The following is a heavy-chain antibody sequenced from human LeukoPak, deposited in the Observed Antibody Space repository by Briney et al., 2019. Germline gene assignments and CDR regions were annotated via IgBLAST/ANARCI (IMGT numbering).Heavy chain of an antibody. CDR3: TRKYPRDWLDVFDS. V-gene: IGHV4-59*01. D-gene: IGHD3-9*01. Sequence: KASETLSLTCTVSGGSISSNSWSWIRQPPGKGLEWIGFIYYSGRPYSNPSLKSRTTFSHDTTQSPFLLKLRLVTAADTALYSSTRKYPRDWLDVFDSWGQGTMVTVSS. CDR2: IYYSGRP. J-gene: IGHJ3*02. CDR1: GGSISSNS.